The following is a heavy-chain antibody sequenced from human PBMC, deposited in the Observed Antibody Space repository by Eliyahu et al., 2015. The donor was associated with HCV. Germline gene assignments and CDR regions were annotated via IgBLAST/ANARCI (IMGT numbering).Heavy chain of an antibody. V-gene: IGHV4-34*01. D-gene: IGHD5-18*01. CDR2: INHSGST. Sequence: QVQLQQWGAGLLKPSETLSXPCAVYGGXFSGYXWXWIRQPPGKGXXWIGEINHSGSTNYNPSLKSRVTISVDTSKNQFSLKLSSVTAADTAVYYCARRPTWIQLWLAFDYWGQGTLVTVSS. J-gene: IGHJ4*02. CDR1: GGXFSGYX. CDR3: ARRPTWIQLWLAFDY.